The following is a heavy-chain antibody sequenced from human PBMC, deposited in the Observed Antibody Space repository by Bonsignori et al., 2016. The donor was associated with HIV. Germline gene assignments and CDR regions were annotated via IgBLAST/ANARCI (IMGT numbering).Heavy chain of an antibody. V-gene: IGHV1-18*01. D-gene: IGHD4-17*01. CDR2: ITVYSDDR. CDR1: GYTFTNYG. J-gene: IGHJ5*02. Sequence: ASVKVSCKTSGYTFTNYGISWVRQAPGQGLEWMGWITVYSDDRDKRNLRYAQKFQDRVTMTTDTSTSTAYLELRGLTSDDTAVYFCARDVAGDYGDPNRFDAWGQGTLVTVSS. CDR3: ARDVAGDYGDPNRFDA.